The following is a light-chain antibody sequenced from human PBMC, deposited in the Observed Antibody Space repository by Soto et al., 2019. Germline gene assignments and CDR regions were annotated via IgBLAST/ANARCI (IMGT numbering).Light chain of an antibody. J-gene: IGKJ1*01. CDR1: QSISSW. CDR2: DAS. V-gene: IGKV1-5*01. CDR3: QQYNSYPS. Sequence: DIQMTQSPSTLSASVGDRVTVTCRASQSISSWLAWYQQKPGKAPKLLIYDASSLESGVPSRFSGSGSGTEFTLTISNQQPDDFATYYCQQYNSYPSFGQGTKVEIK.